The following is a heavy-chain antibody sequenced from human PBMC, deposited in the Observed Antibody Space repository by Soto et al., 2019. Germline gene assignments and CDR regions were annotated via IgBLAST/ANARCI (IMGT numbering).Heavy chain of an antibody. CDR2: ISGSGGST. D-gene: IGHD2-21*02. Sequence: GSLRLSCAASGFTISSYAMSWVRQAPGKGLEWVSAISGSGGSTYYADSVKGRFTISRYNSKNTLYLQMNSRRAEDTAVYYCAKAVVTLRYYYGMDVWGQGTTVTVSS. J-gene: IGHJ6*02. CDR1: GFTISSYA. V-gene: IGHV3-23*01. CDR3: AKAVVTLRYYYGMDV.